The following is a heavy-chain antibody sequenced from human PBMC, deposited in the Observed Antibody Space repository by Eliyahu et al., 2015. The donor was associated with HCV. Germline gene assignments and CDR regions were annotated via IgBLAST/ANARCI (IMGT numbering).Heavy chain of an antibody. V-gene: IGHV2-5*02. CDR1: GFSLSTSGVV. CDR3: AHRLTHDILTVGDNWFDP. D-gene: IGHD3-9*01. J-gene: IGHJ5*02. CDR2: IYWDDDK. Sequence: QITLKESGPTLVKPTQTLTLXCTFSGFSLSTSGVVVAWFLQLPGKALEWLALIYWDDDKRYSPSPKSRLTITKDTSKNQVVLTMTNMDPVDTATYYCAHRLTHDILTVGDNWFDPWGQGTLVTVSS.